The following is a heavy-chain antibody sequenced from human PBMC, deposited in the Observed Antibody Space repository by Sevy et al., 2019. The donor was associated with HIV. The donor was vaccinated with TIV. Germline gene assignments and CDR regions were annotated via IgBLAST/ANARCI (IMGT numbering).Heavy chain of an antibody. CDR1: GFTFSSYD. Sequence: GGSLRLSCAAPGFTFSSYDMNWVRQAPGKGLEWVSCIGSSSSTIYYAASVKGRFTISRDNAKSSLYLQMNSLRDEDTAVYYCARAWSGPYGMDVWGQGTTVTVSS. J-gene: IGHJ6*02. V-gene: IGHV3-48*02. D-gene: IGHD3-3*01. CDR2: IGSSSSTI. CDR3: ARAWSGPYGMDV.